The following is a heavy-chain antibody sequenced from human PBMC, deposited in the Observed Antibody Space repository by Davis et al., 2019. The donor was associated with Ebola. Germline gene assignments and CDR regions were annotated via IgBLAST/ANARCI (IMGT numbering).Heavy chain of an antibody. V-gene: IGHV3-64*01. CDR2: ISSNGGST. J-gene: IGHJ6*02. CDR3: PVALNWNGYYYYYGRDV. D-gene: IGHD1-20*01. Sequence: PGGSLRLSCASSVFTFTSFSMHLVRQAPGTVLQYVSAISSNGGSTYYANSVKVRFTISTDNSKNTLYLQMGSLRAEDMAVYYCPVALNWNGYYYYYGRDVWGQGTTVTVSS. CDR1: VFTFTSFS.